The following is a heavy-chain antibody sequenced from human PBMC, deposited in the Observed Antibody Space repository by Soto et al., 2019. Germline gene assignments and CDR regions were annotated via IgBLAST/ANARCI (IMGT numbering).Heavy chain of an antibody. CDR2: INHSGST. J-gene: IGHJ4*02. CDR3: VRQRGYSSGLTYFDF. V-gene: IGHV4-34*01. D-gene: IGHD5-18*01. CDR1: GGSFSTFY. Sequence: PSETLSLTCGVYGGSFSTFYWSWIRQSPGKGMEWLGEINHSGSTNYNPSLKSRVTVSINTSKNKFSLKLSSVTAADTAVYYCVRQRGYSSGLTYFDFWGQGTVVTVSS.